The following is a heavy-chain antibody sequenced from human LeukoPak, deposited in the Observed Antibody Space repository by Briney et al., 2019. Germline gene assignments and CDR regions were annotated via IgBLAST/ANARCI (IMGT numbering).Heavy chain of an antibody. CDR2: ISSSSSYI. CDR3: ARAGGSSGWHAIYYYYYYMDV. V-gene: IGHV3-21*01. Sequence: GGSLRLSCAASGFTFSSYSMNWVRQAPGKGLEWVSSISSSSSYIYYADSVKGRFTISRDNAKNSLYLQMNSLRAEDTAVYYCARAGGSSGWHAIYYYYYYMDVWGKGTTVTVSS. D-gene: IGHD6-19*01. CDR1: GFTFSSYS. J-gene: IGHJ6*03.